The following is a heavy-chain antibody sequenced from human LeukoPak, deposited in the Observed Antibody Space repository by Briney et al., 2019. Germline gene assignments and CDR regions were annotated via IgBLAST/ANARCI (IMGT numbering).Heavy chain of an antibody. D-gene: IGHD3-10*01. Sequence: GRSLRLSCAASGFTFSSYGMHWVRQASGKGLEWVAVISYDGSNKYYADSVKGRFTISRDNSKNTLYLQMNSLRAEDTAVYYCAKTPHPLLLWFGELLRPYYYYGMDVWGKGTTVTVSS. CDR3: AKTPHPLLLWFGELLRPYYYYGMDV. J-gene: IGHJ6*04. CDR1: GFTFSSYG. CDR2: ISYDGSNK. V-gene: IGHV3-30*18.